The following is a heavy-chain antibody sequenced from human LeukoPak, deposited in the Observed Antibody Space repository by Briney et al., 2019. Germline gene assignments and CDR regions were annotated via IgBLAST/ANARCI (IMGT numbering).Heavy chain of an antibody. CDR1: GFTFSTYA. CDR2: IAFDGSNK. J-gene: IGHJ5*02. D-gene: IGHD2-8*01. V-gene: IGHV3-30*18. CDR3: AKGSGSFNNINRLKPDLLDP. Sequence: PGGSLRLSCAASGFTFSTYAMYWVRQAPGEGLEWVAVIAFDGSNKYYADSVKGRFTISRDNSKNTLYLQMDRLRAEDTGLYYCAKGSGSFNNINRLKPDLLDPWGQGTPVTVSS.